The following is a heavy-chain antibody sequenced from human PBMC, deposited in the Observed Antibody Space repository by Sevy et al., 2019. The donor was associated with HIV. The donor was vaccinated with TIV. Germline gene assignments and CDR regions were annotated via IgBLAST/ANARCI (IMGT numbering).Heavy chain of an antibody. D-gene: IGHD6-13*01. CDR3: ARDAAEGPYGSSWFSNWLDP. V-gene: IGHV3-30*04. Sequence: GGSLRLSCVASGFTFNSYSMYWVRQVPGKGLEWVAAISYDGSNKYFADSVKGRFTISRDNSKNILYLQINSLRVQDTATYFCARDAAEGPYGSSWFSNWLDPWGQGTLVTVSS. CDR1: GFTFNSYS. CDR2: ISYDGSNK. J-gene: IGHJ5*02.